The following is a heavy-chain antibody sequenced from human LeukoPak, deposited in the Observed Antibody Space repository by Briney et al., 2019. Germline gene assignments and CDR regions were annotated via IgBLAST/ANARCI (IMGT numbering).Heavy chain of an antibody. Sequence: SETLPLTCTVSGGSISSYYWSWIRQPPGKGLEWIGYIYYGGSTNYNPSLKSRVTMSVDTSKNQFSLKLSSVTAADTAVYYCARDSPGIVGHWGQGTLVTVSS. D-gene: IGHD3-10*01. CDR2: IYYGGST. CDR3: ARDSPGIVGH. CDR1: GGSISSYY. V-gene: IGHV4-59*01. J-gene: IGHJ4*02.